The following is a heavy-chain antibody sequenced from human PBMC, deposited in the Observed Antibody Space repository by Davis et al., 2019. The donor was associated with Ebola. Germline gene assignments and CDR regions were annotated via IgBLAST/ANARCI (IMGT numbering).Heavy chain of an antibody. CDR2: LYHGGGT. V-gene: IGHV4-59*08. CDR1: GGYISGYY. D-gene: IGHD1-7*01. J-gene: IGHJ6*02. Sequence: MPSETLSLTCTVSGGYISGYYWSWIRQPPGKGLEWIGNLYHGGGTNYNPSLKSRVTISVDTSKNQFSLKLSSVTAADTAVYYCARHAGELSYGMDVWGQGTTVTVSS. CDR3: ARHAGELSYGMDV.